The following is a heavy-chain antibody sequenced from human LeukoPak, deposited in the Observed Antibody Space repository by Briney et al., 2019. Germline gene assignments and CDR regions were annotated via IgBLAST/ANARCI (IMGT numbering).Heavy chain of an antibody. Sequence: GASVKVSCKASGYTFTRYGISWVRQAPGQGLEWMGWINPNSGGTNYAQKFQGRVTMTRDTSISTAYMELSRLRSDDTAVYYCAREGGVQANYGSGSYYNVNWFDPWGQGTLVTVSS. D-gene: IGHD3-10*01. J-gene: IGHJ5*02. CDR2: INPNSGGT. V-gene: IGHV1-2*02. CDR3: AREGGVQANYGSGSYYNVNWFDP. CDR1: GYTFTRYG.